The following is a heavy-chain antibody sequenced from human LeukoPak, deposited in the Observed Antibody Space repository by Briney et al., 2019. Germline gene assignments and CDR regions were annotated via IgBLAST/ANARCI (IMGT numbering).Heavy chain of an antibody. D-gene: IGHD2-15*01. J-gene: IGHJ4*02. CDR1: GFIFRSYA. V-gene: IGHV3-23*01. CDR3: AKDRSSGGSCYNF. Sequence: RGSLRLSSAASGFIFRSYAMTWVRQAPGKGLEWVSTVGSSGTSTYYADSVKGRFTISRDNSNNTLYLQMNSLRAEDTAVYYCAKDRSSGGSCYNFWGQGTLVTVSS. CDR2: VGSSGTST.